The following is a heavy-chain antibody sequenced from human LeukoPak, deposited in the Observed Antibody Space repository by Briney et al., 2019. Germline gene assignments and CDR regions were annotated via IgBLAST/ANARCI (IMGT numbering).Heavy chain of an antibody. CDR2: IYHSGNT. V-gene: IGHV4-4*02. D-gene: IGHD6-13*01. CDR1: GGSISSSNW. Sequence: SETLSLTCAVSGGSISSSNWWSWVRQPPGKGLEWIGEIYHSGNTNYNPSLKSRVTISVDKSKNQFSLKLSSVTAADTAVYYCARAGSTWYSCFDPWGQGTLVTVSS. CDR3: ARAGSTWYSCFDP. J-gene: IGHJ5*02.